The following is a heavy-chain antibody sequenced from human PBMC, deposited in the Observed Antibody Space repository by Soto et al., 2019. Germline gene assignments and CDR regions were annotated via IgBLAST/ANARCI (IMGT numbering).Heavy chain of an antibody. CDR1: GGTSSSFA. CDR3: ARTDYGNNWLDP. Sequence: ASVKASCKTSGGTSSSFALSWVRQAPGQGLEWMGGILPIFGTPNYAQKFQGRVTITADKSTSTAYMELSSLRSEDTAIYYCARTDYGNNWLDPWGQGTPVTVSS. D-gene: IGHD4-17*01. V-gene: IGHV1-69*06. J-gene: IGHJ5*02. CDR2: ILPIFGTP.